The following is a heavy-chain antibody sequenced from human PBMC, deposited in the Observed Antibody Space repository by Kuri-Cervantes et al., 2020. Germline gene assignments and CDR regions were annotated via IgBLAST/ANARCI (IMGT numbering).Heavy chain of an antibody. V-gene: IGHV3-30-3*01. CDR1: GLISSHHA. CDR2: ASSDGTTK. D-gene: IGHD6-19*01. J-gene: IGHJ3*02. CDR3: AREGYSSGKAGIFDI. Sequence: GGSLRLSCAASGLISSHHAADWVRQAPGKGLEWVAVASSDGTTKAYADSVKGRFTISKDNSKNTLSLQLDSLRDDDTAVYYCAREGYSSGKAGIFDIWGQGTMVTVSS.